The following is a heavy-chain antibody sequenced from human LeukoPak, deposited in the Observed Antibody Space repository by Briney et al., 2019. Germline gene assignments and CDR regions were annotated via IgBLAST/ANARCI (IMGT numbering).Heavy chain of an antibody. V-gene: IGHV3-23*01. CDR2: ISGSGTTT. CDR1: GFTFSSYA. CDR3: AKDGVVSGTMGRLHY. J-gene: IGHJ4*02. Sequence: QSGGSLRLSCAASGFTFSSYAMSWVRQAPGKGLEWVSTISGSGTTTYYADSVKGRFTVSRDNSKNTLFLQMNTLRAEDTAVYYCAKDGVVSGTMGRLHYWGQGTLVTVSS. D-gene: IGHD6-19*01.